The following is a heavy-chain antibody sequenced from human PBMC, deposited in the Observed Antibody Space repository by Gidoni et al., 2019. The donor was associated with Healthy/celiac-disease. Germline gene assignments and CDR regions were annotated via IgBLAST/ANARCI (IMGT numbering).Heavy chain of an antibody. D-gene: IGHD6-19*01. CDR3: ASAHSYSSGWPPGELYGQSWFDP. CDR1: GGSISSSSYY. CDR2: IYYSGST. V-gene: IGHV4-39*01. J-gene: IGHJ5*02. Sequence: QLQLQESGPGLVKPSETLSLPCTVSGGSISSSSYYWGWIRQPPGKGLEWIGSIYYSGSTYYNPSLKSRVTISVDTSKNQFSLKLSSVTAADTAVYYCASAHSYSSGWPPGELYGQSWFDPWGQGTLVTVSS.